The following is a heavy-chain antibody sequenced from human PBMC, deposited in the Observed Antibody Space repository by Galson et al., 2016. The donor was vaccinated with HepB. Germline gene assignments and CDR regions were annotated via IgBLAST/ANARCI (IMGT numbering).Heavy chain of an antibody. CDR1: GYTFSTYG. CDR3: VRDLCSYGSGIWEDCFDP. CDR2: ISPSNGDT. Sequence: SVKVSCKASGYTFSTYGMSWVRQAPGQGLEWMGWISPSNGDTNYGQKFRGRVTLTTDASTSTVYMELRSLGSDDTAVYSCVRDLCSYGSGIWEDCFDPGGQGTLVTVSS. D-gene: IGHD3-10*01. V-gene: IGHV1-18*04. J-gene: IGHJ5*02.